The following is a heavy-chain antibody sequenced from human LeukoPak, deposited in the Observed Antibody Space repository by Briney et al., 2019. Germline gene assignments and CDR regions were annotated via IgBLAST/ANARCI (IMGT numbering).Heavy chain of an antibody. J-gene: IGHJ4*02. V-gene: IGHV4-4*07. CDR2: IYTSGST. CDR1: GGSISSYY. CDR3: ARDSYSGSYSYFDY. D-gene: IGHD1-26*01. Sequence: SETLSLTCTVSGGSISSYYWSWLRQPAGKGLEWIGRIYTSGSTNYNPSLKSRDTMSVDTSKNQFSLKLSSVTAADTAVYYCARDSYSGSYSYFDYWGQGTLVTVSS.